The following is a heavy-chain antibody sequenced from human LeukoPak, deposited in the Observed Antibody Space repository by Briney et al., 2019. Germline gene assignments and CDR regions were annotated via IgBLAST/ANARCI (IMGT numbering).Heavy chain of an antibody. Sequence: SQTLSLTCTVSGGSISSGSYSWSWIRQPAGKGLEWIGCIYTSGSTNYNPSLKSRVTISVDTSKNQFSLKLRSVTAADTAVYYCARGGYYGSGNDFRFDPWGQGTLVTVSS. D-gene: IGHD3-10*01. CDR3: ARGGYYGSGNDFRFDP. CDR2: IYTSGST. V-gene: IGHV4-61*02. CDR1: GGSISSGSYS. J-gene: IGHJ5*02.